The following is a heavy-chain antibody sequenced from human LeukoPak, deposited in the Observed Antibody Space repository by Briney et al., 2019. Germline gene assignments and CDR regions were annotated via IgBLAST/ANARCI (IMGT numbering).Heavy chain of an antibody. CDR2: IKQDGSEK. CDR1: GFTFSSSW. V-gene: IGHV3-7*01. D-gene: IGHD3-3*01. Sequence: GGSLRLSCAASGFTFSSSWMSWVRQAPGKGLEWVANIKQDGSEKYYVDSVKGRFTISRDNAKNSLYLQMNSLRAEDTAVYYCDVSGLDYWGQGTLVTVSS. J-gene: IGHJ4*02. CDR3: DVSGLDY.